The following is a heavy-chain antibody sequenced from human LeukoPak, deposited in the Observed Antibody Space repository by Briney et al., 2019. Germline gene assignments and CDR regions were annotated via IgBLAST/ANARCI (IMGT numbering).Heavy chain of an antibody. CDR2: IKQDGSEK. Sequence: GGSLRLSCAASGFTFSSYWMSWVRQAPGKGLEWVANIKQDGSEKYYVDSVKGRFTISRDNAKNSLYLQMNSLRAEDTAVYYCVRDNPRCCGVVPANIDDSWGQGTLVTVSS. D-gene: IGHD2-15*01. V-gene: IGHV3-7*01. J-gene: IGHJ4*02. CDR1: GFTFSSYW. CDR3: VRDNPRCCGVVPANIDDS.